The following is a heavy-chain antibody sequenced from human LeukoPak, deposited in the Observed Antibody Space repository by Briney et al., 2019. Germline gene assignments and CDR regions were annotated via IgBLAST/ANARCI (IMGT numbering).Heavy chain of an antibody. CDR3: ARDSASTGYMNAFDI. Sequence: PSETLSLTCTVSGGSVTSSGYYCSWVRQPPGKGLEYIGYIYYSGSTNYNPSLKSRVTISVDTSKNQFSLKLRSVTAADTAVYYCARDSASTGYMNAFDIWGQGTMVTVSS. V-gene: IGHV4-61*08. CDR1: GGSVTSSGYY. J-gene: IGHJ3*02. D-gene: IGHD3-22*01. CDR2: IYYSGST.